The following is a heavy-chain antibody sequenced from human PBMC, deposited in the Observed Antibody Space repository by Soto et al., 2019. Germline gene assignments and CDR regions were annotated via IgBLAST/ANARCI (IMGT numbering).Heavy chain of an antibody. Sequence: WGSLRLSCAASGFTFSTYAMSWCRQAPGKGLEWVSAISGSGSNTYYADSVKGRFTISRDDSKSTLYLQMNSLRAEDTAVYYCARDPSHSYYTLFYYFDYWGQGTLVTVSS. J-gene: IGHJ4*02. CDR3: ARDPSHSYYTLFYYFDY. V-gene: IGHV3-23*01. CDR2: ISGSGSNT. D-gene: IGHD1-26*01. CDR1: GFTFSTYA.